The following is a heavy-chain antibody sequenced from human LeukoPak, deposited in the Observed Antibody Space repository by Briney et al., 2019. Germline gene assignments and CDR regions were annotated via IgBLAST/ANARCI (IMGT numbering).Heavy chain of an antibody. CDR3: ARSGYGDYVTDFDY. CDR2: ISGSGGST. Sequence: GGSLRLSCAASGFTFSSYAMSWVRQAPGKGLEWVSAISGSGGSTYYADSVKGRFTISRDNSKNTLYLQMNSLRAEDTAVYYCARSGYGDYVTDFDYWGQGTLVTVSS. V-gene: IGHV3-23*01. J-gene: IGHJ4*02. D-gene: IGHD4-17*01. CDR1: GFTFSSYA.